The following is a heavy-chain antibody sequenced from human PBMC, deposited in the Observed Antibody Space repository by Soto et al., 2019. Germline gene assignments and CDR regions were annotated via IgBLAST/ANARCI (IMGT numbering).Heavy chain of an antibody. V-gene: IGHV3-74*01. CDR1: GFTFSSYW. Sequence: GGSLRLSCAASGFTFSSYWMHWVRQAPGKGLVWVSRINSDGSSTSYADSVKGRFTISRDNAKNTLYLQMNSLRAEDTAVYYCARGGYSYGYWSDYWGQGTLVTVSS. CDR3: ARGGYSYGYWSDY. D-gene: IGHD5-18*01. J-gene: IGHJ4*02. CDR2: INSDGSST.